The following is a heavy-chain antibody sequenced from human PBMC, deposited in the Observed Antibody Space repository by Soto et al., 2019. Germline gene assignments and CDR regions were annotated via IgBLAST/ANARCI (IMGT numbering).Heavy chain of an antibody. CDR2: ISAYNGNT. D-gene: IGHD2-8*01. J-gene: IGHJ5*02. CDR1: GYTFTSYG. Sequence: GPSVKVSCKASGYTFTSYGISWVRQAPGQGLECMGWISAYNGNTNYAQKLQGRVTMTTDTSTSTAYMELRSLRSDDTAVYYCARRGYCTNGVCSNWFDPWGQGTLVTVSS. V-gene: IGHV1-18*01. CDR3: ARRGYCTNGVCSNWFDP.